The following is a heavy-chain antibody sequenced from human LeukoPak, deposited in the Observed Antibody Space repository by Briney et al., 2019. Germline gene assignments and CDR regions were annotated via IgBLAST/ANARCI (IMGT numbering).Heavy chain of an antibody. D-gene: IGHD6-13*01. CDR3: ARGGFLPSEYSRSWSNNWFDP. CDR2: IYYSGST. CDR1: GGSISSYY. V-gene: IGHV4-59*01. Sequence: SETLSLTCTVSGGSISSYYWSWIRQPPGKGLEWIGYIYYSGSTNYNPSLKSRVTISVDTSKNQFSLKLSSVTAADTAVYYCARGGFLPSEYSRSWSNNWFDPWGQGTLVTVSS. J-gene: IGHJ5*02.